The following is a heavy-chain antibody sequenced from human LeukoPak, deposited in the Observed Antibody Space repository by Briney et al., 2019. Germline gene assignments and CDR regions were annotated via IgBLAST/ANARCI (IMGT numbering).Heavy chain of an antibody. Sequence: PGGSLRLSCAASGFTFSSYGMSWVRQAPGKGLEWVSATSGSGGSTYYADSVKGRFTISRDNSKNTLYLQMNSLRAEDTAVYYCARHLSGVTGYTYGRGIDYWGQGTLVTVSS. J-gene: IGHJ4*02. CDR2: TSGSGGST. CDR1: GFTFSSYG. CDR3: ARHLSGVTGYTYGRGIDY. V-gene: IGHV3-23*01. D-gene: IGHD5-18*01.